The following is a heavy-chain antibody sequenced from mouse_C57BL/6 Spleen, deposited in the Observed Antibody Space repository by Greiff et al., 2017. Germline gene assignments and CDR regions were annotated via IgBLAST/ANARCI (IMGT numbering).Heavy chain of an antibody. Sequence: EVKLVESGGGLVKPGGSLKLSCAASGFTFSDYGMHWVRQAPEKGLEWVAYISSGSSTIYYADTVKGRFTISRDNAKNTLFLQMTRLRAEDTAMYYCAKLGPFYAMDYWGQGTSVTVSS. CDR3: AKLGPFYAMDY. J-gene: IGHJ4*01. CDR1: GFTFSDYG. V-gene: IGHV5-17*01. CDR2: ISSGSSTI. D-gene: IGHD4-1*01.